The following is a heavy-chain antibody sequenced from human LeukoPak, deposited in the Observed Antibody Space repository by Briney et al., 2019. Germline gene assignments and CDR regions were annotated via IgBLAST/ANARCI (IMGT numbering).Heavy chain of an antibody. J-gene: IGHJ4*02. V-gene: IGHV3-23*01. Sequence: PGGSLRLSCAVSGIILSNYAMTSVRQTPVKVLESLAGISGSVGGTNYADSVKGRFTISRDNSKNTLYLQMNNLRVDDTAVYFCAKRGVVIRVILVGFHKEAYYFDSWGQGALVTVSS. CDR2: ISGSVGGT. D-gene: IGHD2/OR15-2a*01. CDR3: AKRGVVIRVILVGFHKEAYYFDS. CDR1: GIILSNYA.